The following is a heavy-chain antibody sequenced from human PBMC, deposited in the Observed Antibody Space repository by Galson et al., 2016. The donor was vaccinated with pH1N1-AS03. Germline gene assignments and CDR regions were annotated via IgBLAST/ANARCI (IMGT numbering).Heavy chain of an antibody. CDR3: ARGVWAGVDF. CDR2: MNPNTGIT. J-gene: IGHJ4*02. D-gene: IGHD3-10*01. CDR1: GYTFVNYG. V-gene: IGHV1-8*02. Sequence: SVKVSCKASGYTFVNYGISWVRRAPGQGLEWMGWMNPNTGITGYAQKFQGRVTMTRDISISTAYMELSSLRSEDTAAYLCARGVWAGVDFWGQGRLVTGSS.